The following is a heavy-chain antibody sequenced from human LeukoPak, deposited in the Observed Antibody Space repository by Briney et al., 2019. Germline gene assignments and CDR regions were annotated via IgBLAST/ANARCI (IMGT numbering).Heavy chain of an antibody. Sequence: KASETLSLTCAVYGGSFSGYYWSWIRQPPGKGLEWIGEINHSGSTNYNPSLKSRVTISVDTSKNQFSLKLSSVTAADTAVYYCARGGYYGSGELNKFDYWGQGTLVTVSS. CDR1: GGSFSGYY. CDR2: INHSGST. V-gene: IGHV4-34*01. J-gene: IGHJ4*02. D-gene: IGHD3-10*01. CDR3: ARGGYYGSGELNKFDY.